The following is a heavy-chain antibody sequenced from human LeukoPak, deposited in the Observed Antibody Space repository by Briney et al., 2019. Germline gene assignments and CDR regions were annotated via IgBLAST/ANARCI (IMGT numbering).Heavy chain of an antibody. J-gene: IGHJ3*02. CDR2: FDPEDGET. CDR3: ATDLIDRPYYDSSGVAFDI. CDR1: GYTLTELS. D-gene: IGHD3-22*01. V-gene: IGHV1-24*01. Sequence: ASVKVSCKVSGYTLTELSMHWVRQAPGKGLQWMGGFDPEDGETIYAQKFQGRVTMTEDTSTDTAYMELSSLRSEDTAVYYCATDLIDRPYYDSSGVAFDIWGQGTMVTVSS.